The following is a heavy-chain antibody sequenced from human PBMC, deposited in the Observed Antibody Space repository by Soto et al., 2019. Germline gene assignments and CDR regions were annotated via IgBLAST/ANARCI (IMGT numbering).Heavy chain of an antibody. CDR3: ARVPLTTDFDL. CDR1: GGSVSGGSYC. D-gene: IGHD3-9*01. J-gene: IGHJ2*01. Sequence: QVQLQESGPGLVKPSETLSLTCTVSGGSVSGGSYCWSWIRQPPGKGLECIGYVYNSEGTTYNPSLKVXXPXQXXTYKNQFPLGLSSVTAADTAVYYCARVPLTTDFDLRGRGTLVTVSS. V-gene: IGHV4-61*01. CDR2: VYNSEGT.